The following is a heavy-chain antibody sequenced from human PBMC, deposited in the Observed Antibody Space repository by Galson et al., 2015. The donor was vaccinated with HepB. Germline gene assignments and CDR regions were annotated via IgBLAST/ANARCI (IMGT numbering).Heavy chain of an antibody. Sequence: QSGAEVKKPGESLRISCKGSGYSFTSYWISWVRQMPGKGLEWMGRIDPSDSYTNYSPSFQGHVTISADKSISTAYLQWSSLKASDTAMYYCATAGSSSWSFDYWGQGTLVTVSS. D-gene: IGHD6-13*01. CDR3: ATAGSSSWSFDY. J-gene: IGHJ4*02. V-gene: IGHV5-10-1*01. CDR2: IDPSDSYT. CDR1: GYSFTSYW.